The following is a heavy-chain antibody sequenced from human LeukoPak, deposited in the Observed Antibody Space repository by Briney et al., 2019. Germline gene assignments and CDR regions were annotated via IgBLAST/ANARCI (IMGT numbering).Heavy chain of an antibody. CDR1: GFSFSSYN. J-gene: IGHJ3*02. D-gene: IGHD6-13*01. Sequence: GGSLRLSCAASGFSFSSYNMHWVRQAPGKGLEWVAVIWYDGSNKYYADSVKGRFTISRDNSKNTLYLQMNSLRAEDTAAYYCAYLAAAGAFDIWGQGTIVTVSS. CDR2: IWYDGSNK. CDR3: AYLAAAGAFDI. V-gene: IGHV3-33*01.